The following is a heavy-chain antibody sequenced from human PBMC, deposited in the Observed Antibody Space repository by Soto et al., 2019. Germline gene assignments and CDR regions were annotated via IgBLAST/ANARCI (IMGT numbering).Heavy chain of an antibody. Sequence: GRPIKLSWAASGLPFIRYAMSWVRKDPGKGLEWVSAISGSGGSTYYADSVKGRFTISRDNSKNTLYLQMNSLRAEDTAVYYCATHYAGNSDYFDYWGQGTLVSVS. D-gene: IGHD6-13*01. CDR2: ISGSGGST. J-gene: IGHJ4*02. CDR1: GLPFIRYA. V-gene: IGHV3-23*01. CDR3: ATHYAGNSDYFDY.